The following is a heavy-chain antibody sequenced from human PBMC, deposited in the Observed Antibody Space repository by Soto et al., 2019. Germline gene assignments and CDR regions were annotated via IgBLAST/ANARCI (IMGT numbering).Heavy chain of an antibody. D-gene: IGHD3-16*01. J-gene: IGHJ6*02. CDR2: IYYSGST. V-gene: IGHV4-31*03. CDR3: ASVRGIDPSMDV. Sequence: SATLSLTCTVSGGSISSGGYYWSWIRQHPGKGLEWIGYIYYSGSTYYNPSLKSRVTISVDTSKNQFSLKLSSVTAADTAVYYCASVRGIDPSMDVWGQGTTVTVSS. CDR1: GGSISSGGYY.